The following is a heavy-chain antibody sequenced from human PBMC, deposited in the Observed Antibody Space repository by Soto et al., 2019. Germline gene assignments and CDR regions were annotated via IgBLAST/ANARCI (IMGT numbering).Heavy chain of an antibody. J-gene: IGHJ6*02. CDR1: GYTFTSYG. CDR2: ISAYNGNT. Sequence: ASVKVSCKASGYTFTSYGISWVRQAPGQGLEWMGWISAYNGNTNYAQKLQGRVTMTTDTSTSTAYMELRGLRSDDTAVYYCARPTPYSGTFYGMDVWGQGTTVTVSS. CDR3: ARPTPYSGTFYGMDV. D-gene: IGHD1-26*01. V-gene: IGHV1-18*04.